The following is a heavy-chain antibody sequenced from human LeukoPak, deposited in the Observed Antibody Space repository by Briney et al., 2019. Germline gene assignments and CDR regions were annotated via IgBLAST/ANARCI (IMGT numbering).Heavy chain of an antibody. D-gene: IGHD1-26*01. CDR3: ARDLLGWELHYFDY. CDR1: GFTFSSYN. V-gene: IGHV3-21*01. CDR2: ISSSSNYI. J-gene: IGHJ4*02. Sequence: GGSLRLSCAASGFTFSSYNMNWVRQAPGKGLEWVSSISSSSNYIYYADSVKGRFSISRDNAKNSLYLQMNSLRAEDTAVYYCARDLLGWELHYFDYWGQGTLVTVSS.